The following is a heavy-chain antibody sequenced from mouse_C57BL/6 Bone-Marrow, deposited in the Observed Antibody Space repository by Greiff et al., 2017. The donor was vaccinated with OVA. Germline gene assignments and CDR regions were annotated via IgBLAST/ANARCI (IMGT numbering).Heavy chain of an antibody. Sequence: EVKLQESGGDLVKPGGSLKLSCAASGFTFSSYGMSWVRQTPDKRLEWVATISSGGSYPYYPDSVKGRFTISRDNAKNTLYLQMSSLKSEDTAMYYCARDYYGNYGLRFPHWGQGTTLTVSS. CDR1: GFTFSSYG. CDR2: ISSGGSYP. V-gene: IGHV5-6*01. J-gene: IGHJ2*01. CDR3: ARDYYGNYGLRFPH. D-gene: IGHD2-1*01.